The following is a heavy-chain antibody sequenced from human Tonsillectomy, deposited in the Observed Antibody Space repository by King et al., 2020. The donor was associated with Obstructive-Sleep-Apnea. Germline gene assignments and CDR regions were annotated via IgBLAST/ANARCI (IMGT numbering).Heavy chain of an antibody. Sequence: QLVQSGAEVKKPGASVKVSCKASGYTFTNYYIHWVRQAPGQGLEWMGVINPSGGSTNYAQKFQDRVTMTTDTSTSTVYMELSSLRSEDTAVYYCARYLRGEGGYYSVAYWGQGTLVTVPS. D-gene: IGHD3-3*01. CDR1: GYTFTNYY. CDR3: ARYLRGEGGYYSVAY. J-gene: IGHJ4*02. CDR2: INPSGGST. V-gene: IGHV1-46*01.